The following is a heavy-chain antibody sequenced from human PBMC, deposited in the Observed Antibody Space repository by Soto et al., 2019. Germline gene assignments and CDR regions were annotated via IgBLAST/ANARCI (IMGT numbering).Heavy chain of an antibody. CDR3: ARVEAYYYDSSGYFPGDY. CDR2: ISAYNGNT. D-gene: IGHD3-22*01. CDR1: GYTFTGYG. J-gene: IGHJ4*02. V-gene: IGHV1-18*01. Sequence: ASVKVSCKASGYTFTGYGIGWVRQAPGQGLEWMGWISAYNGNTNYAQKLQGRVTMTTDTSTSTAYMELRSLRSDDTAVYYCARVEAYYYDSSGYFPGDYWGQGTLVTVSS.